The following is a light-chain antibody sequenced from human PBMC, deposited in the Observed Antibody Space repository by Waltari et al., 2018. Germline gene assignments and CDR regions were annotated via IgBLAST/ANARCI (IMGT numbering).Light chain of an antibody. CDR3: QQYESSSWT. CDR1: QRISSW. CDR2: QAS. V-gene: IGKV1-5*03. J-gene: IGKJ1*01. Sequence: DIQMTQSPSTLSASVGDRVTITCRASQRISSWLAWYQQKPGKAPKLLIFQASALESGVPSRFSGSGSGTEFTLTISSLQTDDFATYYCQQYESSSWTFGQGTKVEIK.